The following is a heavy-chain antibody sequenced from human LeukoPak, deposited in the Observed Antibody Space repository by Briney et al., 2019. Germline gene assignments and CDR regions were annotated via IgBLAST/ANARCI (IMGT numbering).Heavy chain of an antibody. CDR3: VRVVGIHFDY. CDR1: GGSISSYY. J-gene: IGHJ4*02. CDR2: IYYSGST. D-gene: IGHD1-26*01. Sequence: SETLSLTCTVSGGSISSYYWTWIRQPPGKGLEWLGYIYYSGSTNYNPSLKSRVTISVDTSKNQFSLKLSSVTAADTAVYYCVRVVGIHFDYWGQGTLVTVSS. V-gene: IGHV4-59*12.